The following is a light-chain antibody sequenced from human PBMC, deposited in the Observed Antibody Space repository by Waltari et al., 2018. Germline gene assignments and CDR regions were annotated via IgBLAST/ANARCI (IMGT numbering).Light chain of an antibody. V-gene: IGKV1-33*01. CDR2: DAS. J-gene: IGKJ5*01. Sequence: DIQTTQSPSSLSASVGDTVTVTCQASQGIGKNLNRYQQKAGESPKLLIYDASNLEPGVPLRFSGRGRGTDFTLSSSSLQPEDIATYYCQQFHSLPITFGQGTRLDIK. CDR3: QQFHSLPIT. CDR1: QGIGKN.